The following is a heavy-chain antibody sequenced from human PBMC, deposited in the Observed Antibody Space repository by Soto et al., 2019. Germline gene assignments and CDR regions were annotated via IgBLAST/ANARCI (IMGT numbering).Heavy chain of an antibody. V-gene: IGHV3-23*01. Sequence: PGGSLRLSCAASGFTFSSYAMSWVRQAPGKGLEWVSAISGSGGSTYYADSVKGRFTISRDNSKNTLYLQMNSLRAEDTAVYYCAKDLIKGIAAAGPSWDYWGQGTLVTVSS. D-gene: IGHD6-13*01. CDR1: GFTFSSYA. CDR3: AKDLIKGIAAAGPSWDY. J-gene: IGHJ4*02. CDR2: ISGSGGST.